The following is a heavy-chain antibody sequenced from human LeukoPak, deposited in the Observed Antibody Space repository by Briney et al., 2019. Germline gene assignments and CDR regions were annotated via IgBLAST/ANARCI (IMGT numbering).Heavy chain of an antibody. CDR2: ISAYNGNT. Sequence: GASVKVSCKASGCTFTSYGISWVRRAPGQGLEWMGWISAYNGNTNYAQKLQGRVTMTTDTSTSTAYMELRSLRSDDTAVYYCARDNVVVPALDYWGQGTLVTVSS. V-gene: IGHV1-18*01. CDR3: ARDNVVVPALDY. J-gene: IGHJ4*02. D-gene: IGHD2-2*01. CDR1: GCTFTSYG.